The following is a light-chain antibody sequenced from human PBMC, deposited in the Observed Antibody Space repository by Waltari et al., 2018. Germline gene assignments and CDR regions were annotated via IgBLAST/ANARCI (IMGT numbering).Light chain of an antibody. CDR2: DVI. J-gene: IGLJ2*01. Sequence: QSALTQPASVSGSPGQSITISCTGTSSDVGGYNYVSWYQQHPGKAPKLMIYDVINRPAGVSNRCSGSKSGNTASRTISGLQAEDEADYYCSSYTSSSTRVFGGGTKLTVL. CDR3: SSYTSSSTRV. V-gene: IGLV2-14*03. CDR1: SSDVGGYNY.